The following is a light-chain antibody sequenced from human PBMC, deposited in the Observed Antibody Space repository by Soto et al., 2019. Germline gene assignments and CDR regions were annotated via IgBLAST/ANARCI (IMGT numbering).Light chain of an antibody. CDR2: GAS. J-gene: IGKJ5*01. CDR1: QNIASW. Sequence: DIQMTQSPSTLSASVGDRVTITCRASQNIASWLAWYQQEPGKAPKVLIYGASTLESGVPSRFSGSGSGTEFTLTISNLQPGDFATYYCKQYNTYSATFGQGTRLEIK. CDR3: KQYNTYSAT. V-gene: IGKV1-5*01.